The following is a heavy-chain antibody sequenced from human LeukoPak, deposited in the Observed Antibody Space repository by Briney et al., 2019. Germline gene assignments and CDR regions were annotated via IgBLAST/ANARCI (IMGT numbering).Heavy chain of an antibody. D-gene: IGHD6-19*01. CDR1: GFSVSSYG. CDR3: AQGYSSGWFPN. J-gene: IGHJ4*02. V-gene: IGHV3-23*01. CDR2: INLNGDTK. Sequence: GGSLRLSCAVSGFSVSSYGMSWVRQAPGKGLEWISAINLNGDTKYYADSVKGRFTISRDHSENTLYLHMHSLRTEDTAVYYCAQGYSSGWFPNWGQGSLVSVSS.